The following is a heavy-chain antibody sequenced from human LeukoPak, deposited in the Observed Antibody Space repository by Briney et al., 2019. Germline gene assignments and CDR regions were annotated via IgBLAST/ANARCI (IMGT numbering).Heavy chain of an antibody. V-gene: IGHV1-46*01. CDR3: ARDQEAFDY. Sequence: EASVKVSCKASGYTFTSYYMHWVRQAPGQGLEWMGIINPSGGSTSYAQKFQGRVTVTRDTSTSTVHMELSGLRSEDTAVYYCARDQEAFDYWGQGTLVTVSS. CDR2: INPSGGST. CDR1: GYTFTSYY. J-gene: IGHJ4*02.